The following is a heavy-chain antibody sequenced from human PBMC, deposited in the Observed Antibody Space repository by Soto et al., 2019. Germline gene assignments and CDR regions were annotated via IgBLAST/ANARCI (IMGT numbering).Heavy chain of an antibody. J-gene: IGHJ4*02. CDR2: TYYSAGT. CDR1: GGSVGISSYY. D-gene: IGHD6-13*01. CDR3: ARHASRGYSSSWYFED. V-gene: IGHV4-39*01. Sequence: SETLSLTCNVSGGSVGISSYYWVWIRQAPGKGLEWIVSTYYSAGTYYNPSLKSRVTTSMDASKNQFSLTVTSVTAADTAIYYCARHASRGYSSSWYFEDWGQGTPVTVSS.